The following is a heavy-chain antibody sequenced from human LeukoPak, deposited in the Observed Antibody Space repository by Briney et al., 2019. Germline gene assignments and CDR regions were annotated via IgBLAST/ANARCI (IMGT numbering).Heavy chain of an antibody. Sequence: GGSLRLSCAASGFTFDDYGMSWVRQAPGKGLEWVSDINWNGGSTGYADSVKGRFTISRDNSKNTLYLQMNSLRAEDTAVYYCAKKVPANWGSYFDYWGQGTLVTVSS. J-gene: IGHJ4*02. CDR2: INWNGGST. D-gene: IGHD7-27*01. CDR3: AKKVPANWGSYFDY. CDR1: GFTFDDYG. V-gene: IGHV3-20*04.